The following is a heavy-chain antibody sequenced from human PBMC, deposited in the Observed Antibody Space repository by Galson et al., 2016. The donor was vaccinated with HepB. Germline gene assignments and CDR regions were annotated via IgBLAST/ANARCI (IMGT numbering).Heavy chain of an antibody. J-gene: IGHJ6*02. CDR1: GFTFSSYA. Sequence: SLRLSCAASGFTFSSYAMHWVRQAPGKGLEWVAVISYDGSNKYCADSVKGRFTISRDNSKNTLYLQMNSLRAEDTAVYYCAKDLCPYVDTTMVNCDGMDVWGQGTTVTVSS. D-gene: IGHD5-18*01. CDR2: ISYDGSNK. CDR3: AKDLCPYVDTTMVNCDGMDV. V-gene: IGHV3-30-3*01.